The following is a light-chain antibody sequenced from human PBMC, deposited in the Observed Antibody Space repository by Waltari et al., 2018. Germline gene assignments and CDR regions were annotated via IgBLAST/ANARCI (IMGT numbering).Light chain of an antibody. CDR1: QTVGSN. Sequence: ERVMTQSPVALSVSPGERINVSCRTSQTVGSNVAWYQKKPGQAPRLVIYDASIRAAGLPARFSGSGSGTEFTLTIGSLQSEDVATYYCQQYNSWPLTFGGGTKVEMK. CDR3: QQYNSWPLT. CDR2: DAS. J-gene: IGKJ4*01. V-gene: IGKV3-15*01.